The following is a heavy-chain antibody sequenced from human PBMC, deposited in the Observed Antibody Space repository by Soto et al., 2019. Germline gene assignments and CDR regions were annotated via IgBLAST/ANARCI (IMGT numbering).Heavy chain of an antibody. Sequence: SETLSLTCAVSGDSISSRNWWSWVRQPPGKGLEWIGEISHTGDANANPALRSRVSMSVDRTKNQFFLNLRSVSAADTAVYFCAREGRLHWFESWGQGTLVTVSS. J-gene: IGHJ5*01. V-gene: IGHV4-4*02. CDR2: ISHTGDA. CDR3: AREGRLHWFES. CDR1: GDSISSRNW.